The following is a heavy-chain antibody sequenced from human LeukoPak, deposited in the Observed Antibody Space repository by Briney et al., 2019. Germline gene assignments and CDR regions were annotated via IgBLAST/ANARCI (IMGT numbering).Heavy chain of an antibody. CDR3: ARESSGGYRYFDL. D-gene: IGHD6-19*01. J-gene: IGHJ2*01. Sequence: ASVKVSCKASGYPFTSYGISCVRQAPGQGLEWMGWISAYNGNTNYAQKLQGRVTMTTDTSTSTAYMQLRSLRSDDTAVYYCARESSGGYRYFDLWGRGTLVTVSS. CDR2: ISAYNGNT. CDR1: GYPFTSYG. V-gene: IGHV1-18*01.